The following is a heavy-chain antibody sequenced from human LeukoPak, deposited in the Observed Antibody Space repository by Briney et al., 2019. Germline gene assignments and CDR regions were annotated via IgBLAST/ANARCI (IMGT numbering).Heavy chain of an antibody. D-gene: IGHD1-26*01. Sequence: GGSLRLSCAASGFTFSSYAMHWVRQAPGKGLEWVAVMSYDGSNKYYADSVKGRFTISRDNSKNTLYLQMNSLRDEDTAVYYCATNSGTPPRYMGVWGKGTTVSVSS. CDR1: GFTFSSYA. CDR3: ATNSGTPPRYMGV. V-gene: IGHV3-30*04. CDR2: MSYDGSNK. J-gene: IGHJ6*03.